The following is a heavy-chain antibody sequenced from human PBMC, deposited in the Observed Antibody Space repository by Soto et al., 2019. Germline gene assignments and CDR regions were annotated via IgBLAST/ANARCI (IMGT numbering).Heavy chain of an antibody. Sequence: PGGSLRLSCTASGFTFSSYSMNWVRQAPGKGLEWVSSISSSSSYIYYADSVKGRFTISRDNAKNSLYLQMNSLRAEDTAVYYCARVEDGEPPPYYFDYWGQGTLVTVSS. CDR1: GFTFSSYS. J-gene: IGHJ4*02. CDR3: ARVEDGEPPPYYFDY. D-gene: IGHD4-17*01. CDR2: ISSSSSYI. V-gene: IGHV3-21*01.